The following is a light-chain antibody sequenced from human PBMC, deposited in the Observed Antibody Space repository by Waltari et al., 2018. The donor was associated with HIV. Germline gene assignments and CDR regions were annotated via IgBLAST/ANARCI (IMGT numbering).Light chain of an antibody. V-gene: IGLV2-23*02. J-gene: IGLJ3*02. CDR2: EVS. CDR3: CSYAGSSPLWV. CDR1: SSDVGNYNL. Sequence: QSALTQPASVSGSPGQSITISCTGTSSDVGNYNLVSWYQQHPGKVPKLIIFEVSERPSGVSDRFSGSKSVNTASLTISGLQAEDEADYYCCSYAGSSPLWVFGGGTKLTVL.